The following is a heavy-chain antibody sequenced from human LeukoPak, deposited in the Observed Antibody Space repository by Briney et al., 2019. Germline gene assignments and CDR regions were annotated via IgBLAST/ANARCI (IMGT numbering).Heavy chain of an antibody. CDR1: GGSIRSTTYY. CDR3: ARDVVRSGWYRDY. D-gene: IGHD6-19*01. V-gene: IGHV4-39*07. Sequence: SETLSLTCSVSGGSIRSTTYYWGWIRQPPGKGLEWIGSIYYSGNTYYSPSLMSRVTISVDTSKNQFSLNLSSVTAADTAVYYCARDVVRSGWYRDYWGQGTLVTVSS. J-gene: IGHJ4*02. CDR2: IYYSGNT.